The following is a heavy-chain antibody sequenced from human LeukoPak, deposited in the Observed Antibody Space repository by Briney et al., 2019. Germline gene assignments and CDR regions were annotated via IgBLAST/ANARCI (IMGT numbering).Heavy chain of an antibody. V-gene: IGHV1-2*02. J-gene: IGHJ4*02. D-gene: IGHD6-19*01. CDR1: GYTLTGYY. CDR3: ARDRVGSGWPRPYYFEV. CDR2: INPNTGAT. Sequence: GASVKVSCKASGYTLTGYYLHWVRQAPGQGLEWMGWINPNTGATHSAQKFQGRITMTRDTSISTAYMDLSRLRSDDTAVYYCARDRVGSGWPRPYYFEVWGQGTLVTLSS.